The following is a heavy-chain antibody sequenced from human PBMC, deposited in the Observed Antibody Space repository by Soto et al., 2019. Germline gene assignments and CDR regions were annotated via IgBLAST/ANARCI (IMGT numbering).Heavy chain of an antibody. D-gene: IGHD6-19*01. CDR1: GYTFSSYC. J-gene: IGHJ4*02. CDR2: IGADNGNT. CDR3: ARDRGRGLSSGWAKVKFDY. V-gene: IGHV1-18*01. Sequence: ASVKVSCKASGYTFSSYCVSWVRQAPGQGLEWMGWIGADNGNTNYAQNLQGRVTMTTDTSTSTAYMELRRLRSDDTAVYFCARDRGRGLSSGWAKVKFDYWGKGTLVTVS.